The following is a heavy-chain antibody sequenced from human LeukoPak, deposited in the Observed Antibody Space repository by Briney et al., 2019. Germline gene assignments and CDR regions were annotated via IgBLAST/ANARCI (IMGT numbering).Heavy chain of an antibody. Sequence: GGSLRLSCAASGFTFSSYSMNWVRQAPGKGLEWVSYISSSSSTIYYADSVKGRFTISRDNAKNSLYLQMNSLRDEDTAVYYCAREESITIFGVVNSHAFDIWGQGTMVTVSS. CDR2: ISSSSSTI. CDR1: GFTFSSYS. J-gene: IGHJ3*02. D-gene: IGHD3-3*01. V-gene: IGHV3-48*02. CDR3: AREESITIFGVVNSHAFDI.